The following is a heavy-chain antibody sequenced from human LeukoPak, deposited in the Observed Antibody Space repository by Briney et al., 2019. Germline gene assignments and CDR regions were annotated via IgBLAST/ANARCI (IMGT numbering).Heavy chain of an antibody. CDR3: ARGAGGELDRGGDI. Sequence: ASVKVSCKASGGTFSSYTISWVRQAPGQGLEWMGRIIPILGIANYAQKFQGRVTITADKSTSTAYMELSSLRSEDTAVYYWARGAGGELDRGGDIWGQGTMVTVSS. CDR2: IIPILGIA. J-gene: IGHJ3*02. CDR1: GGTFSSYT. V-gene: IGHV1-69*02. D-gene: IGHD1-1*01.